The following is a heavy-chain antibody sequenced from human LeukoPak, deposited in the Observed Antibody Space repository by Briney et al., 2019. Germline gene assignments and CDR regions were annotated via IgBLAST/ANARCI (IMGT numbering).Heavy chain of an antibody. V-gene: IGHV3-74*01. CDR2: IISDDSST. D-gene: IGHD6-19*01. Sequence: GGSLRLSCAASGFTFSSHWMHWVRQTPGKGLVWVSRIISDDSSTSYADSVKGRFTTSRDNTKNTLYLQMNSLRVEDTAVYYCAREMAYSSGRAFDIWGQGIMVTVSS. J-gene: IGHJ3*02. CDR3: AREMAYSSGRAFDI. CDR1: GFTFSSHW.